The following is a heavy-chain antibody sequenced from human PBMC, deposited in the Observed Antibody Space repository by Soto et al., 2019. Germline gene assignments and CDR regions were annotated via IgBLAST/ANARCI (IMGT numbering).Heavy chain of an antibody. Sequence: GASVKVSCKASGYTFTGYYMHWVRQAPGQGLEWMGWINPNSGGTNYAQKFQGWATMTRDTSISTAYMELSRLRSDDTAVYYCANTQEYCSSTSCSDWLDPWGQGTLVTVSS. CDR1: GYTFTGYY. CDR3: ANTQEYCSSTSCSDWLDP. CDR2: INPNSGGT. D-gene: IGHD2-2*01. J-gene: IGHJ5*02. V-gene: IGHV1-2*04.